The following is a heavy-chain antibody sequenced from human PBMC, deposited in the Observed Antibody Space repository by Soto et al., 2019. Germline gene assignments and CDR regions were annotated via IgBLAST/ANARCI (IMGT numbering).Heavy chain of an antibody. V-gene: IGHV3-15*01. J-gene: IGHJ3*02. Sequence: EVQLLESGGDLAEPGGSLRLSCAASGFAFTHVWMTWFRQAPGRGLEWVGRIKRKIDGETTNYAAPVKGRFTISRDDSKYTLYLQRNSLKTDDSAVYYCAADRYCSSDTCPGAFDIWGQGTTV. CDR3: AADRYCSSDTCPGAFDI. CDR1: GFAFTHVW. D-gene: IGHD2-2*01. CDR2: IKRKIDGETT.